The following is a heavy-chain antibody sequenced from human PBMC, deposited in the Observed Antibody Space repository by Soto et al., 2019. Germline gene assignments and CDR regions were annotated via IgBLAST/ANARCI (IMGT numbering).Heavy chain of an antibody. J-gene: IGHJ6*02. D-gene: IGHD6-13*01. CDR1: GFTFDDYA. V-gene: IGHV3-9*01. CDR3: AKGLYSRGLNGMDV. Sequence: EVQLVESGGGLVQPGRSLRLSCAASGFTFDDYAMHWVRQAPGKRLEWVSGIRWNSGSIGYADSVKGRFTISRDNAKNSLYLQMNSLRVEDTALYYCAKGLYSRGLNGMDVWGQGTTVTVSS. CDR2: IRWNSGSI.